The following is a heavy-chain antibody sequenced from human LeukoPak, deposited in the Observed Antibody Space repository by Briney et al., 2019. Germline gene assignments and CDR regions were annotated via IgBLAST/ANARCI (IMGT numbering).Heavy chain of an antibody. CDR2: INHSGST. CDR1: GGSFSGYY. V-gene: IGHV4-34*01. J-gene: IGHJ6*03. D-gene: IGHD1-26*01. CDR3: ARGTRITAWELGYYYMDV. Sequence: SETLSLTCAVYGGSFSGYYWSWIRQPPGKGLEWIGEINHSGSTNYNPSLKSRVTISVDTSKNQFSLKLSSVTAADTAVYYCARGTRITAWELGYYYMDVWGKGTTVTVSS.